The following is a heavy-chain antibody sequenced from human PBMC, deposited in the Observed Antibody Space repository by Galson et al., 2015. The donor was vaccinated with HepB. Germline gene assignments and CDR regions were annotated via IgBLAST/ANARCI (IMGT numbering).Heavy chain of an antibody. D-gene: IGHD1-14*01. V-gene: IGHV1-8*01. CDR3: ARMTEIKWFDL. J-gene: IGHJ5*01. CDR2: MNPKSGNT. Sequence: SVKVSCKASGYTFSKHDINWVRQATGQGLEWIGWMNPKSGNTGFAQKFQGRVTMTRSSSITTAYMELTSLTSDDTAVYYCARMTEIKWFDLWGQGTLVTVSS. CDR1: GYTFSKHD.